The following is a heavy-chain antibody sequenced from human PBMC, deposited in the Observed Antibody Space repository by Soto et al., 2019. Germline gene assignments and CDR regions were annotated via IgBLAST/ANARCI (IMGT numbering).Heavy chain of an antibody. CDR3: ARRYGSAIDY. J-gene: IGHJ4*02. D-gene: IGHD1-26*01. Sequence: SETLSLTCIVSGGSISSYSGNWIRQPPGKGLEWIGYIYYSGSTNYNPSLKSRVTISVDTSKNQFSLKLSSVTAADTAVYYCARRYGSAIDYWGQGTLVTVSS. CDR1: GGSISSYS. CDR2: IYYSGST. V-gene: IGHV4-59*08.